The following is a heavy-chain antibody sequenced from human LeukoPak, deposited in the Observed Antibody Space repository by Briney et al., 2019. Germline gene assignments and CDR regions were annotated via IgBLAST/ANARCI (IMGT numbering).Heavy chain of an antibody. V-gene: IGHV3-23*01. CDR2: ISGSGGST. CDR1: GFTFSSYA. D-gene: IGHD4-17*01. J-gene: IGHJ4*02. CDR3: AKDNYGDYGGLFDY. Sequence: GGSLRLSCAASGFTFSSYAMSWVRQAPGKGLEWVSAISGSGGSTYYADSVKGRFTISRDNSRNTLYLQMNSLRAEDTAVYYCAKDNYGDYGGLFDYWGQGTLVTVSS.